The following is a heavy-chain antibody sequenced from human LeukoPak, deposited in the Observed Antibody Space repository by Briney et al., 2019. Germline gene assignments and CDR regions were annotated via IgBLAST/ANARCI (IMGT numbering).Heavy chain of an antibody. CDR3: ATDRPTFEYYDYYYDYPMDV. V-gene: IGHV3-15*01. Sequence: GGSLRLSCAASGFTFSDAWMSWVRQAPGEGVECVGHIKSKTDGGTTDYDAPVKGRFTISIDDSKNTLYLQMNTLKTEETAMLYRATDRPTFEYYDYYYDYPMDVWGQGTTVTVSS. CDR2: IKSKTDGGTT. D-gene: IGHD3-3*01. CDR1: GFTFSDAW. J-gene: IGHJ6*02.